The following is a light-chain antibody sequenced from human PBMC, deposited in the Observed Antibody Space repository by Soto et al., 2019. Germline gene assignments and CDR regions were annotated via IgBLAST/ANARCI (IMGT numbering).Light chain of an antibody. CDR2: AAS. CDR1: QTISSY. CDR3: QQSYNTPS. Sequence: EIQMTQSPSSLSASVGDRVTITCRASQTISSYLNWYQQKPGKAPNLLIYAASSLRSGVPSKFSGSGSGTDFTLTISSLQPEDAATYYCQQSYNTPSFGQGTRLEIK. J-gene: IGKJ5*01. V-gene: IGKV1-39*01.